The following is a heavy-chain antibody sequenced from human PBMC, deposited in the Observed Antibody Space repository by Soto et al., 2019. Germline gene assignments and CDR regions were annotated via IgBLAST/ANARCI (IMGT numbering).Heavy chain of an antibody. Sequence: SETLSLTCTVSGDSISSNNYYWGWIRQPPGKGLEWIGEINHSGSTNYNPSLKSRVTISADTSKNQFSLKLTSVTAADTAVYYCARGSTTEKVDSWGQGTLVTVSS. CDR1: GDSISSNNYY. CDR3: ARGSTTEKVDS. J-gene: IGHJ4*02. V-gene: IGHV4-39*07. D-gene: IGHD4-17*01. CDR2: INHSGST.